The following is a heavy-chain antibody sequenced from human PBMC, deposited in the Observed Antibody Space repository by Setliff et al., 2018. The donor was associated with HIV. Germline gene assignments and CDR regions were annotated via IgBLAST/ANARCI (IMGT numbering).Heavy chain of an antibody. CDR1: GGTFRSHE. V-gene: IGHV1-69*13. J-gene: IGHJ6*03. D-gene: IGHD6-19*01. CDR2: IVPILNTG. Sequence: SVKVSCKASGGTFRSHEISWVRQAPGQGLEWMGGIVPILNTGNYAPKFQGRVTITADESTTTAYMELNSLRAEDTAVYYCARDSGGWYPTGDYYYYYMDVWGKGTTVTVSS. CDR3: ARDSGGWYPTGDYYYYYMDV.